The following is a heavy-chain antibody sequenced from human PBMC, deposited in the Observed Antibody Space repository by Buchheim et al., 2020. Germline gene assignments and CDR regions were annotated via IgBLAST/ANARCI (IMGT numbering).Heavy chain of an antibody. Sequence: QVQLQESGPGLVKPSETLSLTCTVSGGSISSYYWSWIRQPPGKGLEWIGYIYYSGSTNYNPSLKSRVTISVDTSKNQFSLKLSSVTAADTAVYYCARTRHDSSGWYGGVGYCYGMDVWGQGTT. J-gene: IGHJ6*02. D-gene: IGHD6-19*01. CDR1: GGSISSYY. V-gene: IGHV4-59*01. CDR3: ARTRHDSSGWYGGVGYCYGMDV. CDR2: IYYSGST.